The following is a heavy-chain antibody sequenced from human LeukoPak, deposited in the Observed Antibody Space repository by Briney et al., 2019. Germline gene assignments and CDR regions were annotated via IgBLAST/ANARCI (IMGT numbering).Heavy chain of an antibody. CDR1: GFTFSSYS. J-gene: IGHJ4*02. CDR3: ARGSCSSGSCYGPY. D-gene: IGHD2-15*01. Sequence: GGSLRLSCAASGFTFSSYSMNWVRQAPGKGLEWVSSISSSSSTIYYADSVKGRFTISRDNAKNSLYLQMNSLRAEDTAVYYCARGSCSSGSCYGPYWGQGTLVTVSS. V-gene: IGHV3-48*01. CDR2: ISSSSSTI.